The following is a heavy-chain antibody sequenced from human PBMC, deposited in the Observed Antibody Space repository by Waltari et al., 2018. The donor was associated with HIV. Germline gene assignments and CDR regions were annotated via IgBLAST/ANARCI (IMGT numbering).Heavy chain of an antibody. D-gene: IGHD2-15*01. Sequence: QVQLVQSGTEVKKPGASVKVSCKASGYPFTQYGISSVRQAPGQGLEWMGWTSTYNLNTNYAQKFQGRITLTRDTSTSTVYMELMSLTSDDTAVYYCAREGFCRGGSCYSGAVDIWGQGTLVTVSS. CDR2: TSTYNLNT. CDR3: AREGFCRGGSCYSGAVDI. CDR1: GYPFTQYG. V-gene: IGHV1-18*04. J-gene: IGHJ3*02.